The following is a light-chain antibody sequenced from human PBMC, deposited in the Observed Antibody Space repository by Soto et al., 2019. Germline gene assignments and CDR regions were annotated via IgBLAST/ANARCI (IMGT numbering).Light chain of an antibody. J-gene: IGKJ1*01. Sequence: EIVLTQSPGTLSLSPGERATLSCRASQSVSSSYLAWYQQKPGQAPRLLIYGASSRATGIPDRFSGSGSGTDFTLTISRLEPEHSAAYYCHQYGSSRTFGQGTKVDIK. CDR2: GAS. CDR3: HQYGSSRT. CDR1: QSVSSSY. V-gene: IGKV3-20*01.